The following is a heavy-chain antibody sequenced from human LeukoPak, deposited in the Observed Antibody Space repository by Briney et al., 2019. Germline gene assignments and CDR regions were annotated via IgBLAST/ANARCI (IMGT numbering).Heavy chain of an antibody. J-gene: IGHJ4*02. Sequence: GGSLRLSCAASGFTFSSYAMSWVRQAPGKGLEWVSAISGSGGSTYYADSVKGRFTISRDNSKNTLYLQMNSLRAEDTAVYYCAKDRLPPRYYDSSGSDYWGQGTLVTVSS. CDR2: ISGSGGST. CDR1: GFTFSSYA. V-gene: IGHV3-23*01. CDR3: AKDRLPPRYYDSSGSDY. D-gene: IGHD3-22*01.